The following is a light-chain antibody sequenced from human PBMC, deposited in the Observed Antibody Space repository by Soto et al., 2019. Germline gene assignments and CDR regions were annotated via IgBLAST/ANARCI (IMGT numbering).Light chain of an antibody. V-gene: IGKV3-15*01. CDR2: SAS. CDR1: QNISTN. J-gene: IGKJ1*01. Sequence: EIVMTQSPATLSVSPGERATFSCRASQNISTNLAWYQQKPGQAPRLLLLSASSRLSDIPARFSGSGSGTEFTLTISGLQSEDVAVYYCHHFNTWPPKPFRQGTKVDI. CDR3: HHFNTWPPKP.